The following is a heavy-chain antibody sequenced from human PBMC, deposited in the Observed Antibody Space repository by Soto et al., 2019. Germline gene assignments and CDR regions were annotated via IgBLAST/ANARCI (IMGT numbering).Heavy chain of an antibody. CDR2: IIPILGIA. CDR3: AREEYYYGSGACFDY. J-gene: IGHJ4*02. CDR1: GGTFSSYT. V-gene: IGHV1-69*08. D-gene: IGHD3-10*01. Sequence: QVQLVQSGAEVKKPGSSVKVSCKASGGTFSSYTISCVRQAPGQWLEWMGRIIPILGIANYAQKFQGRVTITADKSTSTTYMELSSLRSEDTAVYYCAREEYYYGSGACFDYWGQGTLVTVSS.